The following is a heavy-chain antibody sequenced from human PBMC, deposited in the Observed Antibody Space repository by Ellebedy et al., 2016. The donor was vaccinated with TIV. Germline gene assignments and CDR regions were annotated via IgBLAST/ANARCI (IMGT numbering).Heavy chain of an antibody. CDR1: GFTFSSYV. CDR3: AKIPCPSIQLWHDAFDI. V-gene: IGHV3-23*01. D-gene: IGHD5-18*01. Sequence: GESLKISCAASGFTFSSYVMSWVRQAPGKGLEWVSTISGSGGSTYHADSVKGRFTISRDNSKNTLYLRMNSLRAEDTAVYYCAKIPCPSIQLWHDAFDIWGQGTMVTVSS. J-gene: IGHJ3*02. CDR2: ISGSGGST.